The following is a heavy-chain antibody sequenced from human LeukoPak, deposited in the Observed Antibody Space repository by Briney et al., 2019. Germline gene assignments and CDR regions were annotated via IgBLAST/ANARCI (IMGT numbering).Heavy chain of an antibody. V-gene: IGHV4-31*03. J-gene: IGHJ4*02. CDR3: ARGYNRGDGSLDY. D-gene: IGHD5-24*01. CDR1: GGSISSGGNY. CDR2: IYYSGGT. Sequence: SQTLSLTCTVSGGSISSGGNYWSWIRQHPGKGLEWIGRIYYSGGTFYNPSLKSRVTISVDTSKNQFYLKLSSVTAADTAVYYCARGYNRGDGSLDYWGQGTLVTVSS.